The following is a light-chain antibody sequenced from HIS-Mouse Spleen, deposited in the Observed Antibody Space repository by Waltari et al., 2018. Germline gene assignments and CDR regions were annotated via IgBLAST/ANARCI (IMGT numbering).Light chain of an antibody. CDR3: QAWDSSTAV. J-gene: IGLJ1*01. Sequence: SYELTQPPSVSVSPGQTASITCSGDKLGDKYACWYQQKPGQSPVLVIYQDSTRPSGFPGRFSGSNSGNTATLTISGTQAMDEADYYCQAWDSSTAVFGTGTKVTVL. CDR1: KLGDKY. CDR2: QDS. V-gene: IGLV3-1*01.